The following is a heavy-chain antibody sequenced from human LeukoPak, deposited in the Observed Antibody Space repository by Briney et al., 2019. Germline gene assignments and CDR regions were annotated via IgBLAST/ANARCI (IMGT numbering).Heavy chain of an antibody. J-gene: IGHJ4*02. V-gene: IGHV3-30*04. CDR2: ISYDGSNK. CDR3: ARDLFRELLLGYFDY. CDR1: GFTFNDHA. Sequence: GKSLRLSCAASGFTFNDHAMHWVRQAPGKGLEWVAVISYDGSNKYYADSVKGRFTISRDNSKNTLYLQMNSLRAEDTAVYYCARDLFRELLLGYFDYWGQGTLVTVSS. D-gene: IGHD1-26*01.